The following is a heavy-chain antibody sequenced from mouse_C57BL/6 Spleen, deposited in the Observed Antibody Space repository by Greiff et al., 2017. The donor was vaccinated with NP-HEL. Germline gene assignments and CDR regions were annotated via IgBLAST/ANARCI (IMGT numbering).Heavy chain of an antibody. V-gene: IGHV1-61*01. D-gene: IGHD1-1*01. CDR3: ARDYASPWFAY. CDR1: GYTFTSYW. J-gene: IGHJ3*01. CDR2: IYPSDSET. Sequence: QVQLQQPGAELVRPGSSVKLSCKASGYTFTSYWMDWVKQRPGQGLEWIGNIYPSDSETHYNQKFKDKATLTVDKSSSTAYMQLSRLTAEDSADYYCARDYASPWFAYWGQGTLVTVSA.